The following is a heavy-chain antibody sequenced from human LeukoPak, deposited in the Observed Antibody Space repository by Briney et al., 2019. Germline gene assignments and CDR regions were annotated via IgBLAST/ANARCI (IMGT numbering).Heavy chain of an antibody. CDR3: AKAPSGGLEPGDY. J-gene: IGHJ4*02. V-gene: IGHV3-43*01. Sequence: GGSLRLSCAASGFTFDDYTMHWVRQALGKGLEWVSLISWDGGSTYYANSVKGRFTISRDNSKNSLYLQMNSLRTEDTALYYCAKAPSGGLEPGDYWGQGTLVTVSS. CDR2: ISWDGGST. D-gene: IGHD1-1*01. CDR1: GFTFDDYT.